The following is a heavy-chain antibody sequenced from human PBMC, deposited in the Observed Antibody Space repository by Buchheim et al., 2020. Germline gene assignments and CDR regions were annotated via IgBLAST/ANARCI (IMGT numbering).Heavy chain of an antibody. V-gene: IGHV4-34*01. D-gene: IGHD6-6*01. Sequence: QVQLQQWGAGLLKPSETLSLTCGVYGGSFSGYYWSWIRQPPGKGLEWIGEINHSGSTNYNPSLKRRVTISVDTSKNQFSLKLSSVTAADTAVYYCARERFSYSSSSLWNNYYYYYGMDVGGQGTT. CDR1: GGSFSGYY. CDR2: INHSGST. CDR3: ARERFSYSSSSLWNNYYYYYGMDV. J-gene: IGHJ6*02.